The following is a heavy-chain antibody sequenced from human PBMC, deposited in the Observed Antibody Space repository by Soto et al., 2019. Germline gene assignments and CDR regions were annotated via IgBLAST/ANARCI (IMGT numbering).Heavy chain of an antibody. CDR2: ISGSGGST. CDR3: TKDFLHPYNWNPTGSLDYYYMDV. CDR1: GFTFSSYA. D-gene: IGHD1-20*01. V-gene: IGHV3-23*01. Sequence: EVQLLESGGGLVQPGGSLRLSCAASGFTFSSYAMSWVRQAPGKGLEWVSAISGSGGSTYYADSVKGRFTISRDNSKNSLYLQMNSLRAEDTAVYYSTKDFLHPYNWNPTGSLDYYYMDVWGKGTTVTVSS. J-gene: IGHJ6*03.